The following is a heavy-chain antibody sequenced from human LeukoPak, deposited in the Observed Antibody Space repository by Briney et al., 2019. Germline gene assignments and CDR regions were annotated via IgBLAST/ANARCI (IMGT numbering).Heavy chain of an antibody. CDR1: GFTLSSYG. CDR2: IWHDGSNK. CDR3: ARSVAAMGY. V-gene: IGHV3-33*01. J-gene: IGHJ4*02. Sequence: PGGSLRLSCTASGFTLSSYGMHWVRQAPGKGLEWVTVIWHDGSNKYYADSVKGRFTISRDNSKNTLYLQMNSLRAGDTAVYYCARSVAAMGYWGQGTLVTVSS. D-gene: IGHD6-19*01.